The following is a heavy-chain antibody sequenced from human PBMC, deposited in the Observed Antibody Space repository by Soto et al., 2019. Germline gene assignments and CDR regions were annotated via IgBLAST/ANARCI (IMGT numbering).Heavy chain of an antibody. V-gene: IGHV1-69*12. CDR3: ARPSDGGNPLFGAGLDY. CDR2: IIPIFGTA. D-gene: IGHD2-15*01. CDR1: GGTFSSYA. J-gene: IGHJ4*02. Sequence: QVQLVQSGAEVKKPGSSVKVSCKASGGTFSSYAISWVRQAPGQGLEWMGGIIPIFGTANYAQKFQGRVTIRAAEATSTAYRELSSLRSEDTAVYYCARPSDGGNPLFGAGLDYWGQGTLVTVSS.